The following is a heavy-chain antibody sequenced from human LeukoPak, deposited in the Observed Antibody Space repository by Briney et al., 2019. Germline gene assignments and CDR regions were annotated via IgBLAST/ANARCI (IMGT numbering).Heavy chain of an antibody. CDR1: GFTFSSYG. CDR2: ISSDGSNE. J-gene: IGHJ3*02. Sequence: PGRSLRLSCAASGFTFSSYGMHWVRQAPAKGLEWVAVISSDGSNEYSADSVKGRFTISRDNSKNTLSLQMNSLRAEDTAVYYCAKDPHTVTAFDIWGQGTMVTVSS. V-gene: IGHV3-30*18. CDR3: AKDPHTVTAFDI. D-gene: IGHD4-17*01.